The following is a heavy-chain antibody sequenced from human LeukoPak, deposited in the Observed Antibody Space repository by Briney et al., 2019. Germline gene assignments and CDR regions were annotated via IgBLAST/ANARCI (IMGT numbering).Heavy chain of an antibody. J-gene: IGHJ6*03. V-gene: IGHV4-59*08. D-gene: IGHD4-11*01. CDR2: IYYSGST. CDR1: GGSISSYY. Sequence: SETLSLTCTVSGGSISSYYWSWIRQPPGKGLEWIGYIYYSGSTNYSPSLKSRVTISVDTSKNQFSLKLSSVTAADTAVYYCASSTTKAYYYYYMDVWGKGTTVTVSS. CDR3: ASSTTKAYYYYYMDV.